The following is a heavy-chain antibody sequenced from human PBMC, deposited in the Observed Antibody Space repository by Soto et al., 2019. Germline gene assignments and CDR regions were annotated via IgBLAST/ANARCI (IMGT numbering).Heavy chain of an antibody. V-gene: IGHV1-18*01. CDR3: ARAFNLEVSYYDILTGYGY. CDR2: ISAYNGNT. Sequence: GASVKVSCKASGYTFTSYGISWVRQAPGQGLEWMGWISAYNGNTNYAQKLQGRVTMTTDTSTSTAYMELRSLRSDDTAVYYRARAFNLEVSYYDILTGYGYWGQGTLVNVSS. CDR1: GYTFTSYG. D-gene: IGHD3-9*01. J-gene: IGHJ4*02.